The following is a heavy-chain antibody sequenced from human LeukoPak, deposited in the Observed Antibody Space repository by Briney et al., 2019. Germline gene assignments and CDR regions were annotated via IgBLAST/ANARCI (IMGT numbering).Heavy chain of an antibody. CDR3: ARARENSYGSGTYRPYYFNC. CDR1: GYTFNNYD. J-gene: IGHJ4*02. CDR2: VNPKSGNT. D-gene: IGHD3-10*01. V-gene: IGHV1-8*01. Sequence: ASVKVSCKASGYTFNNYDDNWVRQASGQGLEWMGWVNPKSGNTGYAQSFQGRVTMTRNTSISTAYMELSSLGSEDTAVYYCARARENSYGSGTYRPYYFNCWGQGTLVTVSS.